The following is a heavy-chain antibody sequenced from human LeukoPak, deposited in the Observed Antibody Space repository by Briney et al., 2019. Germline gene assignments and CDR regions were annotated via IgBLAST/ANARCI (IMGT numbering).Heavy chain of an antibody. V-gene: IGHV4-4*07. CDR1: GGSISSYY. J-gene: IGHJ3*02. D-gene: IGHD2-21*01. CDR2: IYTSGST. CDR3: ARDYCGGDCYAFDI. Sequence: SETLSLTCTVSGGSISSYYWSWIRQPAGKGLEWIGRIYTSGSTNYNPSLKSRVTMSVDTSKNQFSLKLSSVTAADTAVYYCARDYCGGDCYAFDIWGQGTMVTVSS.